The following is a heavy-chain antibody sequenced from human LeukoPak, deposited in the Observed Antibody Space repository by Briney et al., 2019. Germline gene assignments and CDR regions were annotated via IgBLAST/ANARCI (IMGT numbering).Heavy chain of an antibody. D-gene: IGHD3-3*01. CDR1: GGSISSGGYY. J-gene: IGHJ4*01. CDR2: MSQSGST. V-gene: IGHV4-31*03. Sequence: SETLSLTCTVSGGSISSGGYYWTWIRQPPGKGPEWIGYMSQSGSTYYNPSLKSRVTISVDTSKSQFSLKLTSVTAADTAMYYCARDWSGPYYFDYWGQGPLVTVSS. CDR3: ARDWSGPYYFDY.